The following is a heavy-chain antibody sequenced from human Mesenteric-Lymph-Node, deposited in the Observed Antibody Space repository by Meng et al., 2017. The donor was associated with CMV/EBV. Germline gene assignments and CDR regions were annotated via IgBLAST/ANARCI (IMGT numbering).Heavy chain of an antibody. CDR1: GGTFSSYT. J-gene: IGHJ5*02. V-gene: IGHV1-69*02. Sequence: QVQLVQSGAEVKKPGSSVKVSCKASGGTFSSYTTSWVRQAPGQGLEWMGRIIPILGISNYAQKFQGRVTITADKSTSTAYMELISLRSEDTAVDYCAGGVAAAGSRWFDPWGQGTLVTVSS. CDR3: AGGVAAAGSRWFDP. CDR2: IIPILGIS. D-gene: IGHD6-13*01.